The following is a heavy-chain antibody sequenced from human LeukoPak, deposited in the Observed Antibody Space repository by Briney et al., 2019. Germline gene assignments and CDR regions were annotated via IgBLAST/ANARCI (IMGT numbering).Heavy chain of an antibody. J-gene: IGHJ6*03. CDR1: GYSISSGYY. CDR2: IYHSGST. CDR3: ARGLGPYYYYMDV. V-gene: IGHV4-38-2*02. Sequence: SETLSLTCTVSGYSISSGYYWGWTRPPPGKGLEWIGSIYHSGSTYYNPSLKSRVTISVDTSKNHFSLKLSSVTAADTAVYYCARGLGPYYYYMDVWGKGTTVIVSS.